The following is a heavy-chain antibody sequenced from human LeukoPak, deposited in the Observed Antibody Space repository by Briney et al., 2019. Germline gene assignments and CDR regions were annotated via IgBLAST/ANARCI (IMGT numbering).Heavy chain of an antibody. CDR2: ISWNSGSI. CDR3: AKDMRDVDPLGAFDI. Sequence: GGSLRLSCAASGFTFDDYAMHWVRQAPGKGLEWVSGISWNSGSIGYADSVKGRFTISRDNAKNSLYLQMNSLRAEDTALYYCAKDMRDVDPLGAFDIWGQGTMVTVSS. V-gene: IGHV3-9*01. D-gene: IGHD3-16*01. J-gene: IGHJ3*02. CDR1: GFTFDDYA.